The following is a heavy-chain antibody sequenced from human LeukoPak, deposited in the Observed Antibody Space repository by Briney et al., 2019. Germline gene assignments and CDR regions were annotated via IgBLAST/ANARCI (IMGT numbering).Heavy chain of an antibody. D-gene: IGHD2/OR15-2a*01. CDR2: ISYSGST. CDR1: GGSISSYY. V-gene: IGHV4-59*08. J-gene: IGHJ4*02. CDR3: AGHHPRNTVDF. Sequence: SETLSLTCTVSGGSISSYYWSWIRQPPGKGLEWIGYISYSGSTNYNPSLKRRVTISLDTSKNQFSLKLRSVTAADTAVYYCAGHHPRNTVDFWGQGTLVTVSS.